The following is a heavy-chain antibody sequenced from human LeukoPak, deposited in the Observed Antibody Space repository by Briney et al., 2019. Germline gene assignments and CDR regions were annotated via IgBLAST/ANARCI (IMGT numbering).Heavy chain of an antibody. CDR1: GGSISSYY. Sequence: SETLSLTCTVSGGSISSYYWSWIRQPPGKGLEWIGYIYYSGSTNYNPSLKSRVTISVDTSKNQFSLKLSSVTAADTAVYYCARALAVAGLDYWGQGTLVTVSS. V-gene: IGHV4-59*12. J-gene: IGHJ4*02. D-gene: IGHD6-19*01. CDR3: ARALAVAGLDY. CDR2: IYYSGST.